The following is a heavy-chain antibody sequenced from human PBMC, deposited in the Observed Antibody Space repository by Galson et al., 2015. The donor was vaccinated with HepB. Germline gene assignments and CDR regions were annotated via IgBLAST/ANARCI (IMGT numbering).Heavy chain of an antibody. CDR2: IRSKANSYAT. J-gene: IGHJ4*02. D-gene: IGHD2-21*02. CDR1: GFTFSGSA. CDR3: TRPTRSYCGGDCYIFDY. V-gene: IGHV3-73*01. Sequence: SLRLSCAAPGFTFSGSAMHWVRQASGKGLEWVGRIRSKANSYATAYAASVKGRFTISRDDSKNTAYLQMNSLKTEDTAVYYCTRPTRSYCGGDCYIFDYWGQGTLVTVSS.